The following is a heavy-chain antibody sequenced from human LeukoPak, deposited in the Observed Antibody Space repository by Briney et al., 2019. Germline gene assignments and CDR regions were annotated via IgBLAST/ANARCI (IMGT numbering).Heavy chain of an antibody. D-gene: IGHD6-19*01. CDR1: GGSFSGYY. CDR3: ARSRKSGYSSGWYRGRIDY. CDR2: INHSGST. Sequence: SETLSLTCAVYGGSFSGYYWSWIRQPPGKGLEWIGEINHSGSTNYNPSLKSRVTISVDTSKNQFSLKLSSVTAADTAVYYCARSRKSGYSSGWYRGRIDYWGQGTLVTVSS. V-gene: IGHV4-34*01. J-gene: IGHJ4*02.